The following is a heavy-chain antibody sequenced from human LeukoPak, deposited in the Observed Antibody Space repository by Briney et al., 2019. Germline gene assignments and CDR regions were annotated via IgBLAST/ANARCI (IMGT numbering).Heavy chain of an antibody. CDR3: AKVEYCSSTSCPPGDY. V-gene: IGHV3-23*01. D-gene: IGHD2-2*01. Sequence: PGGSLRLSCAASGFTFSSYAMSWVRQAPGKGLEGVSAISGSGGSTYYADSVKGRFTISRDNSKNTLYLQMNSLRAEDTAVYYCAKVEYCSSTSCPPGDYWGQGTLVTVSS. CDR2: ISGSGGST. J-gene: IGHJ4*02. CDR1: GFTFSSYA.